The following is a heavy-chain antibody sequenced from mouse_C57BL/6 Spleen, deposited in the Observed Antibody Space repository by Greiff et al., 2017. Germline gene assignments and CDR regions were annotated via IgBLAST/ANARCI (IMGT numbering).Heavy chain of an antibody. CDR2: IYPRSGNT. V-gene: IGHV1-81*01. D-gene: IGHD2-1*01. CDR1: GYTFTSYG. J-gene: IGHJ4*01. CDR3: ARGIYYGNFYYAMDY. Sequence: VQLQQSGAELARPGASVKLSCKASGYTFTSYGISWVKQRTGQGLEWIGEIYPRSGNTYYNEKFKGKATLTADKSSSTAYMELRSLTSEDTAVYFCARGIYYGNFYYAMDYWGQGTSVTVSS.